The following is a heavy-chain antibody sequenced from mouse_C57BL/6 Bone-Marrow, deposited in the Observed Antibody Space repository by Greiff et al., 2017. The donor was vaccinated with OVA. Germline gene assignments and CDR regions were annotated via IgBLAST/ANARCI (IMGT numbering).Heavy chain of an antibody. J-gene: IGHJ4*01. Sequence: QVQLQQPGAELVKPGASVKVSCKASGYTFTNYWMHWVKQRPGQGLEWIGRIHHSDSDTNYNQKFKGQATLTVDKSSSTAYMQLSSLTSEDSAVYYCAIGGSSSFYYAMDYWGQGTSVTVSS. CDR1: GYTFTNYW. CDR2: IHHSDSDT. D-gene: IGHD1-1*01. V-gene: IGHV1-74*01. CDR3: AIGGSSSFYYAMDY.